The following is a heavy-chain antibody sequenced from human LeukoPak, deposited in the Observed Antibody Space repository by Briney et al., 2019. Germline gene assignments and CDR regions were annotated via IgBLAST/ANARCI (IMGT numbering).Heavy chain of an antibody. Sequence: PGGSLRLSCAASGFTFTRYWMHWVRQAPGKGLVWVSRINNDGTSRSYADSVKGRFTISRDNAKNTLYLQMNSLRAEDTAVYYCARGGEYSGPIGVDYWGQGNLVAVSS. CDR3: ARGGEYSGPIGVDY. V-gene: IGHV3-74*01. CDR2: INNDGTSR. D-gene: IGHD5-12*01. J-gene: IGHJ4*02. CDR1: GFTFTRYW.